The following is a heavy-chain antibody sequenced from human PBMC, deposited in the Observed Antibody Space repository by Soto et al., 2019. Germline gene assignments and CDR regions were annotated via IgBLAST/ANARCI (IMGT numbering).Heavy chain of an antibody. CDR1: GYTFTSYG. J-gene: IGHJ1*01. D-gene: IGHD3-22*01. V-gene: IGHV1-18*01. Sequence: ASVKVSCKXSGYTFTSYGISWVRQAPGQGLEWMGWISAYNGNTNYAQKLQGRVTMATDTSTSTAYMELRSLRSDDTAVYYCARDYYYYDSSGNGYFQHWGQGTLVTVSS. CDR2: ISAYNGNT. CDR3: ARDYYYYDSSGNGYFQH.